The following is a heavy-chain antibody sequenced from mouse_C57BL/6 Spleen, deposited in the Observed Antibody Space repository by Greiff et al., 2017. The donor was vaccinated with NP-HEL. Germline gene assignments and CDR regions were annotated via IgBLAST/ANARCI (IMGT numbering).Heavy chain of an antibody. D-gene: IGHD2-2*01. CDR2: ISSGGSYT. J-gene: IGHJ1*03. V-gene: IGHV5-6*02. CDR3: ARRSRGYGYDKYFDV. Sequence: DVHLVESGGDLVKPGGSLKLSCAASGFTFSSYGMSWVRQTPDKRLEWVATISSGGSYTYYPDSVKGRFTISRDNAKNTLYLQMSSLKSEDTAMYYCARRSRGYGYDKYFDVWGTGTTVTVSS. CDR1: GFTFSSYG.